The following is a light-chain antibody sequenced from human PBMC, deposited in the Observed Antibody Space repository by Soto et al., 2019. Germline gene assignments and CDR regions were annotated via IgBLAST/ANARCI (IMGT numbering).Light chain of an antibody. V-gene: IGKV3-20*01. CDR1: QSVSSSY. Sequence: EIVLTQSPGTLSLSPGERATLSCRASQSVSSSYLAWYQQKPGQAPRLLIYGASSRATGIPDRFSGSGSGTDFTLTISRLEPEDCAGYYCQQYGSSPPEYTFGQGTKLEIK. CDR3: QQYGSSPPEYT. CDR2: GAS. J-gene: IGKJ2*01.